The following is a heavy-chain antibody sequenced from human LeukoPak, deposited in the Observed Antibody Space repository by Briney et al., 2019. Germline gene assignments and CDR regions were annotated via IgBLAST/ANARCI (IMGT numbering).Heavy chain of an antibody. D-gene: IGHD6-6*01. J-gene: IGHJ4*02. CDR2: ISKNGGST. CDR1: GFTFSSYA. Sequence: GGSLRLSCAASGFTFSSYAMNWVRQAPGKGLEWVSGISKNGGSTYYADSVKGRFTISRDNSKNTLYLQMNSLRAEDTAVYYCAKETSSSFDYWGQGTLVTVSS. V-gene: IGHV3-23*01. CDR3: AKETSSSFDY.